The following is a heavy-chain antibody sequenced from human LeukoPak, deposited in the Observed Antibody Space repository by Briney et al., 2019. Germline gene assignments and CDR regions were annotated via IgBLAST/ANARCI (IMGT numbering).Heavy chain of an antibody. D-gene: IGHD1-26*01. Sequence: ASVKVSCKASGYTFTSYYMHWVRQAPGQGLEWMGWMNPNSGNTGYAQKFQGRVTMTRNTSISTAYMELSSLRSEDTAVYYCARGNIVGATKASHRGQGTLVTVSS. V-gene: IGHV1-8*02. CDR1: GYTFTSYY. CDR2: MNPNSGNT. CDR3: ARGNIVGATKASH. J-gene: IGHJ4*02.